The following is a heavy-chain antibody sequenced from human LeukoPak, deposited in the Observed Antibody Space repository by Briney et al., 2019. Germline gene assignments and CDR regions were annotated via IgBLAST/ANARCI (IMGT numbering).Heavy chain of an antibody. CDR3: AREDYGSGSYLFSDY. D-gene: IGHD3-10*01. J-gene: IGHJ4*02. Sequence: GGSLRLSCAASGFTVSSNYMSWVRQAPGKGLEWVSVIYSGGSTYYADSVKGRFTISRDNSKNTLYLQMNSLRAEDTAVYYCAREDYGSGSYLFSDYWGQGTLVTVSS. CDR1: GFTVSSNY. CDR2: IYSGGST. V-gene: IGHV3-66*01.